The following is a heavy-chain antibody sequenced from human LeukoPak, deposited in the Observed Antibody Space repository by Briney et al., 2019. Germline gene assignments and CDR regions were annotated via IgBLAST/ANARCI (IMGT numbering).Heavy chain of an antibody. D-gene: IGHD6-19*01. CDR1: GGSFSGYY. J-gene: IGHJ4*02. Sequence: SETLSLTCAVYGGSFSGYYWSWIRQPPGKGLEWIGEINHSGSTNYNPSLKSRVTISVDTSKNQFSLKLSSVTAADTAVYYCARLGSSGWYRRIYYFDYWGQGTLVTVSS. CDR3: ARLGSSGWYRRIYYFDY. CDR2: INHSGST. V-gene: IGHV4-34*01.